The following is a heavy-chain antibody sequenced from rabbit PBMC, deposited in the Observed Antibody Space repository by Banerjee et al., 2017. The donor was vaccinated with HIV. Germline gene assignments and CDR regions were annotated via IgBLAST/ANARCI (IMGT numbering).Heavy chain of an antibody. CDR3: AREDGASYGYGL. CDR1: GFSFSNNYW. CDR2: IYIGDGRT. V-gene: IGHV1S45*01. D-gene: IGHD6-1*01. J-gene: IGHJ4*01. Sequence: EESGGDLVKPEGSLTLTCTASGFSFSNNYWICWVRQAPGKGLEWIACIYIGDGRTYYASWAKGRFTISKTSSTTVTLQMTSLTAADTATYFCAREDGASYGYGLWGPGTLVTVS.